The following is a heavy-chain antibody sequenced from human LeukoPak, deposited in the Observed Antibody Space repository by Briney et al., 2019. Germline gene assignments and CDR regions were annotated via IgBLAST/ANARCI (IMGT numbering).Heavy chain of an antibody. CDR1: GLTFSGYA. J-gene: IGHJ4*02. CDR2: ISGSGGST. Sequence: GGSLRLSCAASGLTFSGYAMSWVRQAPGKGLEWVSAISGSGGSTYYADSVKGRFTISRDNSKNTLYLQMNSLRAEDTAVYYCAEPEGGYYDIRPDWGQGTLVTVSS. V-gene: IGHV3-23*01. D-gene: IGHD3-22*01. CDR3: AEPEGGYYDIRPD.